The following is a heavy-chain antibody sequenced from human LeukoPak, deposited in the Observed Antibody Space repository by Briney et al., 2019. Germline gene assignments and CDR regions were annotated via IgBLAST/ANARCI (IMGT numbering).Heavy chain of an antibody. Sequence: SETLSLTCTVSGGSISSYYWSWIRQPPGKGLEWIGYIYYSGSTNYNPSLKSRVTISVDTSKNQFPLKLSSVTAADTAVYYCARLDFWNLGGMDVWGQGTTVTVSS. CDR2: IYYSGST. D-gene: IGHD3-3*01. J-gene: IGHJ6*02. CDR3: ARLDFWNLGGMDV. CDR1: GGSISSYY. V-gene: IGHV4-59*08.